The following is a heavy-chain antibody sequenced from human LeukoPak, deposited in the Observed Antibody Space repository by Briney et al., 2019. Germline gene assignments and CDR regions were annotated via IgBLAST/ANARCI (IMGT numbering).Heavy chain of an antibody. CDR3: ARDIADVPDSHGGFDI. CDR2: ISSSGSTI. D-gene: IGHD2-15*01. V-gene: IGHV3-48*03. Sequence: PGGSLRLSCAASGFTFSSYEMNWVRQAPGKGLEWVSYISSSGSTIYYADSVKGRFTISRDNAKNSLYLQMNSLRAEDTAVYYCARDIADVPDSHGGFDIWGQGTMVTVSS. J-gene: IGHJ3*02. CDR1: GFTFSSYE.